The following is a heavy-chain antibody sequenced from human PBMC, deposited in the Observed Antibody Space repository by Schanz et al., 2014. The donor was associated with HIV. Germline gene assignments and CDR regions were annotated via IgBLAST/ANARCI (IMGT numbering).Heavy chain of an antibody. CDR2: ISPKHGNR. D-gene: IGHD6-19*01. V-gene: IGHV1-18*01. J-gene: IGHJ4*02. Sequence: QVQLVQSGAEVKKPGSSVKVSCKASGGTFSTYSITWVRQAPGQGLEWMGWISPKHGNRNYAQKLQGRVTMTTDTSTTTAYMELRSLRSDETAIYYCARGGSGWYGYEGFDYWGQGTLVTVSS. CDR3: ARGGSGWYGYEGFDY. CDR1: GGTFSTYS.